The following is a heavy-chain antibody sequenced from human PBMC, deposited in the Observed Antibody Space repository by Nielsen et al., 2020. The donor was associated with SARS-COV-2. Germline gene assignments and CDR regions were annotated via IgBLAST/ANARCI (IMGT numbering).Heavy chain of an antibody. CDR2: IYYSGTT. CDR1: GGSISGHY. D-gene: IGHD3-10*01. CDR3: ARHGLLWFGEPHYYMDV. J-gene: IGHJ6*03. V-gene: IGHV4-59*08. Sequence: GSLRLSCTVSGGSISGHYWSWIRQPPGREMEYIGYIYYSGTTNYNPSLKSRVTISVDTSKNQFSLKLSSVTAADTAVYYCARHGLLWFGEPHYYMDVWGKGTTVTVSS.